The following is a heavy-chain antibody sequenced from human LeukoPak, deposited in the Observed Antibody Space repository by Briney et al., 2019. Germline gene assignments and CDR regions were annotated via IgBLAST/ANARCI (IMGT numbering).Heavy chain of an antibody. Sequence: GGSLRLSCAASGFTFSSYWMSWVRQAPGKGLEWVANIKQDGSEKYSVDSVEGRFTISRDNAKNSLYMQMNSLRAEDTAVYYCARVMSASVWRSYGSYYYYYYMDIWVKGTTVTVSS. CDR1: GFTFSSYW. J-gene: IGHJ6*03. CDR2: IKQDGSEK. CDR3: ARVMSASVWRSYGSYYYYYYMDI. D-gene: IGHD3-16*01. V-gene: IGHV3-7*01.